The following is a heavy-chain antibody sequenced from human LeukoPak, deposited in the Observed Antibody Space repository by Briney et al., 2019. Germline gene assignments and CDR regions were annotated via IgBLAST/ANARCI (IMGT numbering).Heavy chain of an antibody. CDR1: GFSFTTYW. V-gene: IGHV3-48*04. J-gene: IGHJ4*02. Sequence: GGSLRLSCAASGFSFTTYWMGWVRQAPGKGLEWVSYISSSGSTIYYADSVKGRFTISRDNAKNSLYLQMNSLRAEDTAVYYCAREEGGDYVRYFDYWGQGTLVTVSS. D-gene: IGHD4-17*01. CDR3: AREEGGDYVRYFDY. CDR2: ISSSGSTI.